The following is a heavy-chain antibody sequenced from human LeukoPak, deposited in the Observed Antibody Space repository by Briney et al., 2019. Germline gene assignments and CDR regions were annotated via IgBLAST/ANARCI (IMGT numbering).Heavy chain of an antibody. CDR1: GGTFSSYA. V-gene: IGHV1-2*04. CDR2: INPNSGGT. J-gene: IGHJ4*02. CDR3: ARDSFEYYYDSSGYYYDY. D-gene: IGHD3-22*01. Sequence: GASVKVSCKASGGTFSSYAISWVRQAPGQGLEWMGWINPNSGGTNYAQKFQGWVTMTRDTSISTAYMELSRLRSDDTAVYYCARDSFEYYYDSSGYYYDYWGQGTLVTVSS.